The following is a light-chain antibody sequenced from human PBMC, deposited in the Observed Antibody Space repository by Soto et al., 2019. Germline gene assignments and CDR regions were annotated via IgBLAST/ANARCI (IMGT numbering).Light chain of an antibody. Sequence: QSALTQPRSLSGSPGQSVTISCTGTSNDVGGYNFVSWYQQHPGKVPKLFIYDVSRRPSAVPDRFSGSKSCNTASLPISGLQAEDEADYYCSSYAGSYTLVFGGGTKLTVL. CDR2: DVS. J-gene: IGLJ2*01. CDR1: SNDVGGYNF. V-gene: IGLV2-11*01. CDR3: SSYAGSYTLV.